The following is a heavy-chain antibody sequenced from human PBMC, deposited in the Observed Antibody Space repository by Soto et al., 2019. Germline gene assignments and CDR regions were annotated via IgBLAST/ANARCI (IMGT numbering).Heavy chain of an antibody. V-gene: IGHV4-38-2*01. D-gene: IGHD6-19*01. CDR3: ARVDVMVVAGSTFDY. Sequence: SETLCLTSPVSGCSISSGSYWAWIRQPPGKGPEWIASIYHGGTTFYNPSPKSRITISVDTSNNQFPLKLTSVTAADTAVYYCARVDVMVVAGSTFDYWGHGTLVTVSS. CDR1: GCSISSGSY. J-gene: IGHJ4*01. CDR2: IYHGGTT.